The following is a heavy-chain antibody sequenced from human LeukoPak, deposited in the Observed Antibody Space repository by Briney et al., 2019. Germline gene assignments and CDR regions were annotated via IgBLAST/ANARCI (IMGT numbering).Heavy chain of an antibody. CDR1: GGSISSYY. Sequence: SETLSLTCTVSGGSISSYYWSWIRQPPGKGLEWIGYIYYSGSTNYNPSLKSRVTISVDTSKNQFSLKLSSVTTADTAVYYCARGICGGDCYSLDWYFDLWGRGTLVTVSS. J-gene: IGHJ2*01. CDR2: IYYSGST. D-gene: IGHD2-21*02. V-gene: IGHV4-59*01. CDR3: ARGICGGDCYSLDWYFDL.